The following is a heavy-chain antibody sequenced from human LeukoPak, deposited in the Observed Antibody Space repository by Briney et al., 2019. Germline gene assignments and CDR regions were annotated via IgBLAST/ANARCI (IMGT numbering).Heavy chain of an antibody. CDR2: INPNSGGT. CDR3: ARAPPFAYYDILTGYYIADYYYGMDV. V-gene: IGHV1-2*04. Sequence: ASVKDSCKASGYTFTGYYMHWVRQAPGQGLEWMGWINPNSGGTNYAQKFQGWVTMTRDTSISTAYMELSRLRSDDTAVYYCARAPPFAYYDILTGYYIADYYYGMDVWGQGTTVTVSS. D-gene: IGHD3-9*01. J-gene: IGHJ6*02. CDR1: GYTFTGYY.